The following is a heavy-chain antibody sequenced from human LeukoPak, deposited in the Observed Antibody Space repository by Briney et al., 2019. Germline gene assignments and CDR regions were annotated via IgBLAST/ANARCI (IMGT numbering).Heavy chain of an antibody. Sequence: GGSLRLSCAASGLTFSSYSMNWVRQAPGKGLEWVSSISGSGSYIHYADSVKGRFTISRDNSKNTLYLQMNSLRAEDTAVYYCAKDGGGTIFGMVIILHYMDVWGKGTTVTVSS. CDR3: AKDGGGTIFGMVIILHYMDV. V-gene: IGHV3-21*04. J-gene: IGHJ6*03. D-gene: IGHD3-3*01. CDR1: GLTFSSYS. CDR2: ISGSGSYI.